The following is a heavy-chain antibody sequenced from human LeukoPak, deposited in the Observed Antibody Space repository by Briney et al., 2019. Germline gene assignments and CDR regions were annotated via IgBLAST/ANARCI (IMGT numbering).Heavy chain of an antibody. D-gene: IGHD3-22*01. CDR2: ISGSGGST. CDR1: GFTFSSYA. V-gene: IGHV3-23*01. J-gene: IGHJ4*02. Sequence: GGSLRLSCAASGFTFSSYAMSWVRQAPGKGLEWVSAISGSGGSTYYADSVKGRFTISRDNSKNTLYLQMNSLRAEDMAVYYCAKQRAPPYYYDSSGPPSFDYWGQGTLVTVSS. CDR3: AKQRAPPYYYDSSGPPSFDY.